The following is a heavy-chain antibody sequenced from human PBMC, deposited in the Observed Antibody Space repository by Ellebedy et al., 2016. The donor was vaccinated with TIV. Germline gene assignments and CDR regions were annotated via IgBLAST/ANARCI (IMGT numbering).Heavy chain of an antibody. CDR2: INDSGST. CDR1: VESFSGFY. CDR3: ARGWIAAVGFDP. D-gene: IGHD6-13*01. Sequence: SETLSLTXAVYVESFSGFYWNWIRQPPGSGLEWVGEINDSGSTKYNPSLKSRVTISVDTSKNQFSLKLSSVTAADTAVYYCARGWIAAVGFDPWGQGTLVTVSS. V-gene: IGHV4-34*01. J-gene: IGHJ5*02.